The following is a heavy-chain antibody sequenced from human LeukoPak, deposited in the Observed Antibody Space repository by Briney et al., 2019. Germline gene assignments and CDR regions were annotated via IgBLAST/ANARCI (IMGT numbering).Heavy chain of an antibody. J-gene: IGHJ5*02. CDR1: GGSISSSSYY. D-gene: IGHD6-6*01. Sequence: PSETLSLTCTVSGGSISSSSYYWGWIRQPPGKGLEWIGSIYYSGSTYYNPSLKSRVTISVDTSKNQFSLKLSSVTAADTAVYYCARARVAARPKGENWFDPWGQGTLVTVSS. CDR3: ARARVAARPKGENWFDP. V-gene: IGHV4-39*07. CDR2: IYYSGST.